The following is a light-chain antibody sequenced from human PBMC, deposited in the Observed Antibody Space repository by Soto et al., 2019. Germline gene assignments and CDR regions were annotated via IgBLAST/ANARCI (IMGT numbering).Light chain of an antibody. Sequence: DIQMTQSPSTLSASVGDTVTITCRASQSISNWLAWYQQKPGKAPKLLIYDASTLESGVPSRFSGGGFGTDFTLTISSLQPDDFATYYCQQYSSYSTFGQGTKVDIK. CDR2: DAS. CDR3: QQYSSYST. CDR1: QSISNW. V-gene: IGKV1-5*01. J-gene: IGKJ1*01.